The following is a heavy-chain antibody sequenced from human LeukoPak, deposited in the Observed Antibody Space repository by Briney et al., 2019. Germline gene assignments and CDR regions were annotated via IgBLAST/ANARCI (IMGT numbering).Heavy chain of an antibody. J-gene: IGHJ4*02. CDR2: IYYSGST. D-gene: IGHD6-19*01. CDR3: ARGIPPGAVAGSDPPDY. Sequence: SETLSLTCTVSGGSISSYYWSWIRQPPGKGLEWIGYIYYSGSTNYNPSLKSRVTISVDTSKNQFSLKLSSVTAADTAVYYCARGIPPGAVAGSDPPDYWGQGTLVTVSS. V-gene: IGHV4-59*01. CDR1: GGSISSYY.